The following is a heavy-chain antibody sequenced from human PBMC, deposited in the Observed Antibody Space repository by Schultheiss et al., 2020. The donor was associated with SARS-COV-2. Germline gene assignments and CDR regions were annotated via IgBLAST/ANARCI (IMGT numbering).Heavy chain of an antibody. CDR1: GYTFSGYY. J-gene: IGHJ6*02. CDR3: ATADILTGPITYYYYYGMDV. Sequence: GESLKISCKASGYTFSGYYLHWVRQAPGQGLEWMGWINPNSGGTNYAQKFQGRVTMTEDTSTDTAYMELSSLRSEDTAVYYCATADILTGPITYYYYYGMDVWIQGTTVTVSS. CDR2: INPNSGGT. V-gene: IGHV1-2*02. D-gene: IGHD3-9*01.